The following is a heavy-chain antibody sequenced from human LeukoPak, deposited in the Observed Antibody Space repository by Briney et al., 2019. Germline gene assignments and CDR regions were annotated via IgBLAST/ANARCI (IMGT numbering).Heavy chain of an antibody. V-gene: IGHV1-69*06. Sequence: SVKVSCKASGGTFSSYAISWVRQAPGQGLEWMGGIIPIFGTANYAQKFQGRVTITADKSTSTAYMALSSLRSEDTAVSYCASGVFYDILTGPHYYYGMDVWGKGTTVTVSS. J-gene: IGHJ6*04. D-gene: IGHD3-9*01. CDR3: ASGVFYDILTGPHYYYGMDV. CDR2: IIPIFGTA. CDR1: GGTFSSYA.